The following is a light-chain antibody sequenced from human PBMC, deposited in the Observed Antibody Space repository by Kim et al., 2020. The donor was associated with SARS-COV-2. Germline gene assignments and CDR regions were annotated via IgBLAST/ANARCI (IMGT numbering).Light chain of an antibody. Sequence: EILLTQSPGTLSLSQGESATVSCRATETIDNNYLAWYQQKHGQAPRLLIYHASTRATGIPDRFRGSGSGTDFTLTISGLEPEDFAVFYCQQYTTSPITFGQGTRLEIK. J-gene: IGKJ5*01. CDR1: ETIDNNY. CDR2: HAS. V-gene: IGKV3-20*01. CDR3: QQYTTSPIT.